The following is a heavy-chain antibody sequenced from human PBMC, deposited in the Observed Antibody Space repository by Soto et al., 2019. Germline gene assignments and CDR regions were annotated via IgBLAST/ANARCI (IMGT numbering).Heavy chain of an antibody. CDR1: GLTGSSSY. Sequence: PGGSLRLSCAASGLTGSSSYMSWVRQAPGKGLQWVSVIYSAGSTYYANSVKGRFTISRDISTNMVYLQMSSLTDEDTAVYYCARPREQEYSSAILFDIWGPGGLVTFSS. V-gene: IGHV3-53*01. CDR2: IYSAGST. D-gene: IGHD5-18*01. J-gene: IGHJ4*02. CDR3: ARPREQEYSSAILFDI.